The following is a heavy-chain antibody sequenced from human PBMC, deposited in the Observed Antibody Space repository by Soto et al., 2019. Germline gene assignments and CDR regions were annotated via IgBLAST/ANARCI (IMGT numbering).Heavy chain of an antibody. J-gene: IGHJ4*02. Sequence: SETLSLTCAVYGGSFSNYYWNWIRQPPGKGREWIGEINHSGSTNYNPSLKSRVTISVDTSKNQFSLKLSSVTAADTAVYYCARGRGEYSGYDYDYWGQGTLVTVSS. V-gene: IGHV4-34*01. CDR1: GGSFSNYY. CDR3: ARGRGEYSGYDYDY. CDR2: INHSGST. D-gene: IGHD5-12*01.